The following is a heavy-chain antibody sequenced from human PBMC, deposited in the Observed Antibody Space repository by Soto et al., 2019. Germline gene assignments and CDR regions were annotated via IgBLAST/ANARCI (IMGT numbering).Heavy chain of an antibody. CDR2: IDPSDSYT. CDR3: ARHYRPYNWNYGAYYYYGMDV. Sequence: GESLKISCKGSGYSFTSYWISWVRQMPGKGLEGMGRIDPSDSYTNYSPSFQGHVTISADKSISTAYLQWSSLKASDTAMYYCARHYRPYNWNYGAYYYYGMDVWGQGTTVTVSS. D-gene: IGHD1-7*01. J-gene: IGHJ6*02. V-gene: IGHV5-10-1*01. CDR1: GYSFTSYW.